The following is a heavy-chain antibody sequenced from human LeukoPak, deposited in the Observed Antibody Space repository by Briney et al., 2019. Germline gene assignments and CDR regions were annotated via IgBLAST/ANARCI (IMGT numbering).Heavy chain of an antibody. J-gene: IGHJ4*02. CDR3: VKNGWLDY. Sequence: GGSLRLSCAATGFTFSSQNMNWARQAPGKGLEWVAYISTSGDSTKYADSVEGRFTISRDNAENSLYLLMNSLRVEDTAVYYCVKNGWLDYWGQGILVTVSS. D-gene: IGHD6-19*01. CDR2: ISTSGDST. CDR1: GFTFSSQN. V-gene: IGHV3-21*06.